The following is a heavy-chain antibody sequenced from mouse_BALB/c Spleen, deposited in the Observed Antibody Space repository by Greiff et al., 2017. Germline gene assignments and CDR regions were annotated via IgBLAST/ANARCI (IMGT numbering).Heavy chain of an antibody. CDR3: ARPYGNYEDAMDY. CDR2: INPDSSTI. D-gene: IGHD2-10*02. Sequence: EVKLVESGGGLVQPGGSLKLSCAASGFDFSRYWMSWVRQAPGKGLEWIGEINPDSSTINYTPSLKDKFIISRDNAKNTLYLQMSKVRSEDTALYYCARPYGNYEDAMDYWGQGTSVTVSS. J-gene: IGHJ4*01. CDR1: GFDFSRYW. V-gene: IGHV4-1*02.